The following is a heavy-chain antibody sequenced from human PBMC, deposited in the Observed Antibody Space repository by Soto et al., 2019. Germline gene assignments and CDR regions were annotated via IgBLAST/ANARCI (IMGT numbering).Heavy chain of an antibody. Sequence: HPGGSLRLSCAASGFTFSSYWMHWVRQAPGKGLVWVSRINSDGSSTSYADSVKGRFTISRDNAKNTLYLQMNSLRAEDTAVYYCARRAPGPVVVPAAAYWYFDLWGRGTLVNVSS. CDR3: ARRAPGPVVVPAAAYWYFDL. CDR2: INSDGSST. V-gene: IGHV3-74*01. J-gene: IGHJ2*01. D-gene: IGHD2-2*01. CDR1: GFTFSSYW.